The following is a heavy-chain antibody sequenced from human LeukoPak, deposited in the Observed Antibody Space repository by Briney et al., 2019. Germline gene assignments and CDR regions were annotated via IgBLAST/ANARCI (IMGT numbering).Heavy chain of an antibody. Sequence: GGSLRLSCAASGFTFSSYDMHWVRQATGKGLELVSAIGTAGDTYYPGSVKGRFTISRENAKNSLYLQMNSLRAGDTAVYYCAREKVVPAGVNYYYYGMDVWGQGTTVTVSS. CDR2: IGTAGDT. V-gene: IGHV3-13*04. D-gene: IGHD2-2*01. CDR1: GFTFSSYD. CDR3: AREKVVPAGVNYYYYGMDV. J-gene: IGHJ6*02.